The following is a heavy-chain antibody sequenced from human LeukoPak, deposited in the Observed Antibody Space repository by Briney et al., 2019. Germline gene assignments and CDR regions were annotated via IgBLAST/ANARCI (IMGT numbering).Heavy chain of an antibody. Sequence: GGSLRLSWAAPGFTLNLSGMHWVRQPPGKGPVWVSRINDDGSDTTYADSVKSRFTISRDDAKNMLFLQMNSLRAEDTAVYYCVRGGPSTWSWGQGTLVTVSS. D-gene: IGHD2-15*01. CDR3: VRGGPSTWS. V-gene: IGHV3-74*01. CDR1: GFTLNLSG. J-gene: IGHJ5*02. CDR2: INDDGSDT.